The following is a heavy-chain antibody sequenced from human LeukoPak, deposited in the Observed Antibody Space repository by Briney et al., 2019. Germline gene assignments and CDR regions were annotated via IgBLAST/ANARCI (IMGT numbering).Heavy chain of an antibody. CDR1: GYTFTSYY. Sequence: ASVKVSCKTSGYTFTSYYIHWLRQVPGQGFEWMGWSDPNSGATKYEHFQGRVTMTTDTSISTAYMELSRLRSDDTAVYFCARANPYDSSGYSPELRYWGQGTLVTVSS. D-gene: IGHD3-22*01. V-gene: IGHV1-2*02. CDR2: SDPNSGAT. CDR3: ARANPYDSSGYSPELRY. J-gene: IGHJ4*02.